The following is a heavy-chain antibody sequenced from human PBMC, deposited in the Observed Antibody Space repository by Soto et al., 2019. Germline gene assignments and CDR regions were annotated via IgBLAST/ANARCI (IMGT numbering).Heavy chain of an antibody. CDR1: GGNIISYC. D-gene: IGHD2-15*01. CDR3: ARVYCSGGSCLDY. J-gene: IGHJ4*02. V-gene: IGHV4-59*01. CDR2: IYYSGST. Sequence: SETMSLTCSVAGGNIISYCWSWIRQPPGKGLEWIGYIYYSGSTNYNPSLKSRVTISVDTSKNQFSLKLSSVTAADTAVYYCARVYCSGGSCLDYWGQGTLVTVSS.